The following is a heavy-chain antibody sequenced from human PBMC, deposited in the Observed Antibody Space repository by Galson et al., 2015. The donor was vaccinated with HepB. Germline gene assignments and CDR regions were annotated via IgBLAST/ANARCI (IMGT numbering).Heavy chain of an antibody. Sequence: SVKVSCKASGGTFSSYTISWVRQAPGQGLEWMGRIIPILGIANYAQKFQGRVTITADKSTSTAYMELSSLRSEDTAVYYCARDLSYGDTNNSGDDFDYWGQGTLVTVSS. J-gene: IGHJ4*02. CDR3: ARDLSYGDTNNSGDDFDY. D-gene: IGHD4-17*01. V-gene: IGHV1-69*04. CDR2: IIPILGIA. CDR1: GGTFSSYT.